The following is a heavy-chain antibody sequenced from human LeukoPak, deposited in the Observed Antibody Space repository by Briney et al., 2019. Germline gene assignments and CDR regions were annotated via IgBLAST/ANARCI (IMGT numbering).Heavy chain of an antibody. Sequence: GGSLRLSCAASGFTFSSYSMNWARQAPGKGLEWVSSISSSSSYIYYADSVKGRFTISRDNAKNSLYLQMNSLRAEDTAVYYCARDGIAARDYWGQGTLVTVSS. D-gene: IGHD6-6*01. CDR2: ISSSSSYI. CDR1: GFTFSSYS. J-gene: IGHJ4*02. CDR3: ARDGIAARDY. V-gene: IGHV3-21*01.